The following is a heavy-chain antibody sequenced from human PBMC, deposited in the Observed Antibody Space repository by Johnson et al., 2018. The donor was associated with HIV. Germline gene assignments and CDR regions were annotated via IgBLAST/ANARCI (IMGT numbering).Heavy chain of an antibody. CDR2: ISYDGSNK. D-gene: IGHD5-24*01. V-gene: IGHV3-30*03. Sequence: QVQLVESGGGLVQPGGSLRLSCAASGFTFSTYWMHWVRQGPGKGLEWVAVISYDGSNKYYADSVKGRFTISRDKAKNSLYLQMNSLRVEDTAMYYCARDGPWLQSQRDAFDVWGQGTMVTVS. CDR1: GFTFSTYW. J-gene: IGHJ3*01. CDR3: ARDGPWLQSQRDAFDV.